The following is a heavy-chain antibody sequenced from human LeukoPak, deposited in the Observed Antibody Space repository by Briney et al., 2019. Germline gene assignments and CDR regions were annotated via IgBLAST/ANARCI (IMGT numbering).Heavy chain of an antibody. CDR2: ISYDGSNK. CDR3: AKGRVGANGYYYYGMDV. J-gene: IGHJ6*02. Sequence: QPGGSLRLSCAATGFTFSSFSMHWVRQAPGKGLEWVAVISYDGSNKYYADSVKGRFTISRDNSKNTLYLQMNSLRTEDTAVYYCAKGRVGANGYYYYGMDVWGQGTTVTVSS. D-gene: IGHD1-26*01. CDR1: GFTFSSFS. V-gene: IGHV3-30*18.